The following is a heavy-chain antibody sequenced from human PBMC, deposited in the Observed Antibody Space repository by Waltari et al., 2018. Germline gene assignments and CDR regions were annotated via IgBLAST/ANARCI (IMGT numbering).Heavy chain of an antibody. CDR2: IYYSGST. CDR1: AGSISSSSYY. Sequence: QLQLQESGPGLVKPSETLSLTCTVSAGSISSSSYYWGWSRQPPGQGREWIGSIYYSGSTYYNPSLKSRVTISVDTSKNQFSLKLSSVTAADTAVYYCARERGRITIFGVPYGGWFDPWGQGTLVTVSS. V-gene: IGHV4-39*07. J-gene: IGHJ5*02. D-gene: IGHD3-3*01. CDR3: ARERGRITIFGVPYGGWFDP.